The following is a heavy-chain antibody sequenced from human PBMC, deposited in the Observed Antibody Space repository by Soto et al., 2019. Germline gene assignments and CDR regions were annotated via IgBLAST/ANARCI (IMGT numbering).Heavy chain of an antibody. V-gene: IGHV4-59*01. D-gene: IGHD2-2*01. Sequence: SVTLSLPWTLSAGSIVNYYWNWIRQSPGKGLEWIGYIYYTGITKYTSSLRSRVTISVDTSKNQISLKLGSVTAADTALYYCASPPASQYYHGVEVWRQGITVSVSS. CDR3: ASPPASQYYHGVEV. CDR1: AGSIVNYY. CDR2: IYYTGIT. J-gene: IGHJ6*01.